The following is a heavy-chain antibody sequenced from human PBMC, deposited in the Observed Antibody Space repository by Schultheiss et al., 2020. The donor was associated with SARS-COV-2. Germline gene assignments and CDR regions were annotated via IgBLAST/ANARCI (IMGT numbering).Heavy chain of an antibody. Sequence: GGSLRLSCAASGFTFSSYAMHWVRQAPGKGLEWVAVISYDGSNKYYADSVKGRFTISRDNSKNTLYLQMNSLRAEDTAVYYCARPTYDFWSGYYTDSYFDYWGQGTLVTVSS. D-gene: IGHD3-3*01. V-gene: IGHV3-30*04. CDR2: ISYDGSNK. CDR1: GFTFSSYA. CDR3: ARPTYDFWSGYYTDSYFDY. J-gene: IGHJ4*02.